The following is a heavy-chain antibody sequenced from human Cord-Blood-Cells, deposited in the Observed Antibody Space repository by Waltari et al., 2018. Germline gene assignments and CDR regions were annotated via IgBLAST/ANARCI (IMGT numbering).Heavy chain of an antibody. CDR1: GGSMSSGDYS. D-gene: IGHD3-10*01. J-gene: IGHJ3*02. V-gene: IGHV4-30-4*08. CDR2: LYYSGST. Sequence: QVQLQESGPDLAKPSQPLSPTCPVSGGSMSSGDYSWSWIRQPPGKVVEWIGYLYYSGSTYYNPSLKSRVTISVDTSKNQFSLKLSSVTAADTAVYYCARDLPMYYGSGSYYNEGAFDIWGQGTMVTVSS. CDR3: ARDLPMYYGSGSYYNEGAFDI.